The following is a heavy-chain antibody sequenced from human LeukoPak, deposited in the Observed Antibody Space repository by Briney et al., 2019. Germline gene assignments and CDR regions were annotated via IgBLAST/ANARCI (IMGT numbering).Heavy chain of an antibody. CDR3: ARGGSWPNFDY. CDR1: GGSISSYY. CDR2: LYDGGST. V-gene: IGHV4-59*01. D-gene: IGHD1-26*01. J-gene: IGHJ4*02. Sequence: SSETLSLTCTVSGGSISSYYWSWVRQPPGKGLEWIGYLYDGGSTNYNPSLKSRVTISVDTSKNQFSLKLSSVTAADTAVYYCARGGSWPNFDYWGQGTLVTVSS.